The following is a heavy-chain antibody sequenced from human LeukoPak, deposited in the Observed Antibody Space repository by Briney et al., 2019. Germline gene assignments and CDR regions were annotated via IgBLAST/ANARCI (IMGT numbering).Heavy chain of an antibody. CDR2: IYHSGGT. D-gene: IGHD1-26*01. V-gene: IGHV4-59*01. Sequence: SETLSLTCTVSGGSISNYYYSWIRQPPGKGLEWIGYIYHSGGTNYNPSLKSRLTISVDTSKNQFSLKLRSVTAADTAVYYCARDPSGSFFNWFDPWGQGTLVTVSS. CDR1: GGSISNYY. J-gene: IGHJ5*02. CDR3: ARDPSGSFFNWFDP.